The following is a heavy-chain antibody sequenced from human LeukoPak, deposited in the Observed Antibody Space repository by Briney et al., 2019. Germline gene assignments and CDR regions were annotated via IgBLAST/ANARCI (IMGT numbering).Heavy chain of an antibody. Sequence: GGSLRLSCAASGLTFSSYAMSWVRQAPGKGLEWVSSFSGSGGSTFYADSVKGRFTISRDNSKNTLYLQMNSLTAEDTAVYCCAKSKQMGGIAAAGFDSWGQGTLVTVSS. CDR1: GLTFSSYA. CDR3: AKSKQMGGIAAAGFDS. J-gene: IGHJ4*02. CDR2: FSGSGGST. D-gene: IGHD6-13*01. V-gene: IGHV3-23*01.